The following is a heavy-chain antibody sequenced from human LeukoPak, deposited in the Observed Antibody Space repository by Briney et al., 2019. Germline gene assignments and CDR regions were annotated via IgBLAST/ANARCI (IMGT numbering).Heavy chain of an antibody. CDR1: GGSISSGGYY. J-gene: IGHJ4*02. V-gene: IGHV4-31*03. D-gene: IGHD3-3*01. CDR2: IYYSGST. CDR3: ARAPYDFWSGSPIYFDY. Sequence: SQTLSLTCTVSGGSISSGGYYWSGIRQHPGKGLEWIGYIYYSGSTYYNPSLKSRVTISVDTSKNQFSLKLSSVTAADTAVYYCARAPYDFWSGSPIYFDYWGQGTLVTVSS.